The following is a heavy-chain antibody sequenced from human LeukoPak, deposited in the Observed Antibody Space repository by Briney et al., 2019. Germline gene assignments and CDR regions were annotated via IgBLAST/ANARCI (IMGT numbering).Heavy chain of an antibody. J-gene: IGHJ4*02. CDR1: GGTFSSYA. Sequence: SVKVSCKASGGTFSSYAISWVRQAPGQGLEWMGGIIPIFGTANYAQKFQGRVTITTDESTSTAYMELISLRSEDTAVYYCARDDLPYYGSGRSFDYWGQGTLVTVSS. CDR3: ARDDLPYYGSGRSFDY. CDR2: IIPIFGTA. V-gene: IGHV1-69*05. D-gene: IGHD3-10*01.